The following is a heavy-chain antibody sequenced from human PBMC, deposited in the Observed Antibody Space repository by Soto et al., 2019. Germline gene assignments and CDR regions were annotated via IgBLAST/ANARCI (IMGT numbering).Heavy chain of an antibody. Sequence: GGSLRLSCAASGFTFSSYAMSWVRRARGRGLEWVSAMSGSGGSTYYADSVKGRFTISRDNSKNTLYLQMNSLRAEDTAVSYCATDPVQLDYYYSGMAAWGHGTTVTVSS. J-gene: IGHJ6*02. D-gene: IGHD6-13*01. CDR3: ATDPVQLDYYYSGMAA. V-gene: IGHV3-23*01. CDR1: GFTFSSYA. CDR2: MSGSGGST.